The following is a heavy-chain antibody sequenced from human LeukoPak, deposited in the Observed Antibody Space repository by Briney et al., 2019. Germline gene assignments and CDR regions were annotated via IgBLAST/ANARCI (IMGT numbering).Heavy chain of an antibody. CDR3: AKDRPTFYYYDGSGYPYSAFDY. CDR1: GFTFSSYA. J-gene: IGHJ4*02. V-gene: IGHV3-23*01. Sequence: GGSLRLSCAASGFTFSSYAMSWVRQAPGKGLEWVSAISGSGGSTYYADSVKGRFTISRDNSKNTLYLQMNSLRAEDTAVYYCAKDRPTFYYYDGSGYPYSAFDYWGQGTLVTVSS. CDR2: ISGSGGST. D-gene: IGHD3-22*01.